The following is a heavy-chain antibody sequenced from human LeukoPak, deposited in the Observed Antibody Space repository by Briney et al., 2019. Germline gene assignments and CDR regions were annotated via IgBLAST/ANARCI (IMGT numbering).Heavy chain of an antibody. V-gene: IGHV3-23*01. Sequence: QPGAYLRLSCAASGFIFRNYAMSWVRQAPGKGLEWVSAITGSGDTTYYADSVKGRFTISRDNSKNTLYVEMNTLRAEDTAVYYCAKWGDYDILTGYYVSDFWGQGTLVTVSS. CDR3: AKWGDYDILTGYYVSDF. D-gene: IGHD3-9*01. J-gene: IGHJ4*02. CDR2: ITGSGDTT. CDR1: GFIFRNYA.